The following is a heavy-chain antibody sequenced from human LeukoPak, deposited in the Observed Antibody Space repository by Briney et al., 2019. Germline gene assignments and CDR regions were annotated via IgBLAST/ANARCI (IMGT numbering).Heavy chain of an antibody. CDR2: ISSSSSYI. D-gene: IGHD2-2*01. CDR3: AKDYRYCTSTSCYGDDAFDI. CDR1: GFTFSSYS. V-gene: IGHV3-21*01. Sequence: GGSLRLSCAASGFTFSSYSMNWVRQAPGKGLEWVSSISSSSSYIYYADSVKGRFTISRDNAKNSLYLQMNSLRAEDTAVYYCAKDYRYCTSTSCYGDDAFDIWGQGTMVTVSS. J-gene: IGHJ3*02.